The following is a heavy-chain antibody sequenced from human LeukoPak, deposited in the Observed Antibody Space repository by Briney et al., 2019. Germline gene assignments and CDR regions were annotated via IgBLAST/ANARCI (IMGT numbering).Heavy chain of an antibody. CDR1: GFTFNTYA. CDR2: ISSSGGNT. CDR3: ARASGRGLYYFDY. J-gene: IGHJ4*02. D-gene: IGHD2-15*01. V-gene: IGHV3-64*01. Sequence: GGSLRLSCAASGFTFNTYAMHWVRQAPGRGLEFVSSISSSGGNTYYANSVKGRFTISRDDSKNTLYLQMGSLRPEDMAVYYCARASGRGLYYFDYWGQGTLVTVSS.